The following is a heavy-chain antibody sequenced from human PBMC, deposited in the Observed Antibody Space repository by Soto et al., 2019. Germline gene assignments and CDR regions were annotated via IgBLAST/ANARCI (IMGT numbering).Heavy chain of an antibody. CDR3: ARASRDGYNNNDSHFDY. CDR2: IYYSGST. Sequence: PSETLSLTCTVSGGSISSYYWSWIRQPPGKGLEWIGYIYYSGSTNYNPSLKSRVTISVDTSKNQFSLKLSSVTAADTAVHYCARASRDGYNNNDSHFDYWGQGTLVTVYS. D-gene: IGHD5-12*01. CDR1: GGSISSYY. J-gene: IGHJ4*02. V-gene: IGHV4-59*01.